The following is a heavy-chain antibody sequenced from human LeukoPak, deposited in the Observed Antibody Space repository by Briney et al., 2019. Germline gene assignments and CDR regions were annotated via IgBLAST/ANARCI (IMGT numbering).Heavy chain of an antibody. Sequence: GGSLRLSCAASGFTFSSYGMHWGRQAPGKGLEWVAVISYDGSNKYYADSVKGRFTISRDNSKNTLYLQMNSLRAEDTAVYYCAKGGGLYDISVWGQGTLVTVSS. D-gene: IGHD3-9*01. CDR1: GFTFSSYG. CDR3: AKGGGLYDISV. CDR2: ISYDGSNK. V-gene: IGHV3-30*18. J-gene: IGHJ4*02.